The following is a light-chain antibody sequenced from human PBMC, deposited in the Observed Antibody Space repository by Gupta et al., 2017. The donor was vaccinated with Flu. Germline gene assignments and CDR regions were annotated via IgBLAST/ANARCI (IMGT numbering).Light chain of an antibody. CDR3: QQRSNWPPALT. Sequence: VLTHSLPTLSLSPGERATLSCRASQSVSSYLAWYQQKPGQAPRLLIYDASNRATGIPARFSGSGSGTDFTLTISSLEPEDFAVYYCQQRSNWPPALTFGGGTKVEIK. CDR2: DAS. J-gene: IGKJ4*01. CDR1: QSVSSY. V-gene: IGKV3-11*01.